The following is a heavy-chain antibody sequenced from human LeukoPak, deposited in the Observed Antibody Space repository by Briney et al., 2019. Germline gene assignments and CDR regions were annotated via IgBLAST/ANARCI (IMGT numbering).Heavy chain of an antibody. D-gene: IGHD3-16*02. J-gene: IGHJ4*02. Sequence: SETLPLTCTVSGCSFSSYYWSWIRQPPGKGLEWIAYISYSVRTNYKPSLKSRVTVSIDTSKNQFSLKLSSVTAADTAVYYCARGYYVWGSYPPFDYWGQGTLVTVSS. CDR3: ARGYYVWGSYPPFDY. CDR2: ISYSVRT. V-gene: IGHV4-59*01. CDR1: GCSFSSYY.